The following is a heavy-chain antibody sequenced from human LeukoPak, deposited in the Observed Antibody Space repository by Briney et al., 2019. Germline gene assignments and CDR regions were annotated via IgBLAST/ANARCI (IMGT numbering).Heavy chain of an antibody. CDR3: AREGGYSSSNY. CDR2: ISSSGSTI. D-gene: IGHD6-13*01. J-gene: IGHJ4*02. CDR1: GFTFSSYE. Sequence: GGSLRLSCAASGFTFSSYEMNWVRQAPGKGLEWVSYISSSGSTIYYADSVKGRFTISRDNAKNSLYLQMNSLRAEDTAVYYCAREGGYSSSNYWGQGTLVTVSS. V-gene: IGHV3-48*03.